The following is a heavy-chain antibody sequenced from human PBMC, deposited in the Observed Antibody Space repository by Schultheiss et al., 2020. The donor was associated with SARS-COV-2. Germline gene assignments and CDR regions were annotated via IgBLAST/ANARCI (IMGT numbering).Heavy chain of an antibody. V-gene: IGHV3-53*01. Sequence: GGSLRLSCAASGFTFSSYAMSWVRQAPGKGLEWVSAIYSGGSTYYADSVKGRFTISRDNSKNTLYLQMNSLRAEDTAVYYCAREYYDFWSGWYYFDYWGQGTLVTVSS. CDR2: IYSGGST. CDR3: AREYYDFWSGWYYFDY. CDR1: GFTFSSYA. D-gene: IGHD3-3*01. J-gene: IGHJ4*02.